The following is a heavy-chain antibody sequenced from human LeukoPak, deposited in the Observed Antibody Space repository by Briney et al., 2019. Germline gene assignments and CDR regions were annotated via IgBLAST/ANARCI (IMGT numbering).Heavy chain of an antibody. Sequence: GGSLRLSCAASGFTFSSYSMNWVRQAPGKGLEWVSFISSSRSDIYYADSMKGRFTISRDNAKNSLYLQMNSLRAEDTAVYYCANTADSSGYYFDYWGQGTLVTVSS. D-gene: IGHD3-22*01. CDR1: GFTFSSYS. CDR2: ISSSRSDI. CDR3: ANTADSSGYYFDY. V-gene: IGHV3-21*04. J-gene: IGHJ4*02.